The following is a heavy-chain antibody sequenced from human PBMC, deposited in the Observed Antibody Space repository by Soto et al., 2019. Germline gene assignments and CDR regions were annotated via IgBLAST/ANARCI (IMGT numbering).Heavy chain of an antibody. V-gene: IGHV1-3*01. Sequence: GASVKVSCKASGYTFTSYAMHWVRQAPGQRLEWMGWINAGNGNTKYSQKFQGRVTITTDTSTSTAYMELSSLRSDDTAVYYCASHFTGVLVLGTSPPGGDNYGWDVWGQGTTVTVSS. J-gene: IGHJ6*02. CDR3: ASHFTGVLVLGTSPPGGDNYGWDV. CDR1: GYTFTSYA. D-gene: IGHD2-8*02. CDR2: INAGNGNT.